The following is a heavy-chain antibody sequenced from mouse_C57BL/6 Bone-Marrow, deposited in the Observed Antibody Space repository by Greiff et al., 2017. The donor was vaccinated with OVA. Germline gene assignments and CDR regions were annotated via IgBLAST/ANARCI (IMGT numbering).Heavy chain of an antibody. CDR3: APKFSSMTTVVAPRAMDY. CDR1: GFNIKNTY. J-gene: IGHJ4*01. V-gene: IGHV14-3*01. Sequence: EVQLQQSVAELVRPGASVKLSCTASGFNIKNTYMHWVKQRPEQGLEWIGRIDPANGNTKYAPKFQGKATITADTSSNTAYLQLSSLTSEDTAIYYCAPKFSSMTTVVAPRAMDYWGQGTSVTVSS. D-gene: IGHD1-1*01. CDR2: IDPANGNT.